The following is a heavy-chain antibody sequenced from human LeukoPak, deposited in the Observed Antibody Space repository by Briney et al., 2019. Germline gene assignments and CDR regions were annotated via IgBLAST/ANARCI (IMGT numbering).Heavy chain of an antibody. CDR3: ANMRDGYNHGGRFDY. J-gene: IGHJ4*02. CDR2: IHTSGST. V-gene: IGHV4-4*07. Sequence: PSETLSLTCTVSGGYISTYYWSWIRQPAEKGLEWIGRIHTSGSTDYNPSLQSRVTMSIDTSRTRFSLRLSSVTAADTAVYYCANMRDGYNHGGRFDYWGQGTLVTVSS. CDR1: GGYISTYY. D-gene: IGHD5-24*01.